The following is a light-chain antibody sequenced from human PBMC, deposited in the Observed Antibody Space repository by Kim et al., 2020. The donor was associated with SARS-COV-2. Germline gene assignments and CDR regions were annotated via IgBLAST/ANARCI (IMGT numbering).Light chain of an antibody. CDR3: QQTSSAPRK. Sequence: DIQMTQSPSSLSASVGDRVTITCRASQDISRYLNWYQQKPGKAPKLLIYTASSLQSGVPSRFTGSGSETDFTLTITSLQPEDFATYYCQQTSSAPRKFRQGTKVDSK. CDR2: TAS. CDR1: QDISRY. J-gene: IGKJ1*01. V-gene: IGKV1-39*01.